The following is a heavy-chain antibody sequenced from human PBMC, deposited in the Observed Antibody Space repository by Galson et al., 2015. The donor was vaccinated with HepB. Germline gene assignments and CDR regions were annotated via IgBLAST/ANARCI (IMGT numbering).Heavy chain of an antibody. D-gene: IGHD3-3*01. CDR3: AGHRDFWSGYMSDYYYYYMDV. J-gene: IGHJ6*03. V-gene: IGHV1-69*06. CDR1: GGTFSSYA. Sequence: SVKVSCKASGGTFSSYAISWVRQAPGQGLEWMGGIIPIFGTANYAQKFQGRVTITADKSTSTAYMELSSLRSEDTAVYYCAGHRDFWSGYMSDYYYYYMDVWGKGTTVTVSS. CDR2: IIPIFGTA.